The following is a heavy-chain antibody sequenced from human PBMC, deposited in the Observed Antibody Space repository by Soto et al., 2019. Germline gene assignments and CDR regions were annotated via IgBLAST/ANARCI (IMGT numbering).Heavy chain of an antibody. D-gene: IGHD3-22*01. J-gene: IGHJ6*02. V-gene: IGHV1-18*01. Sequence: ASVKVSCKASGYSFTSYGINWVRQAPGQGLEWLGWISPYNDDTKYAQRLQGRVTMTTDTSTRTAYMDIRGLRSDDTAIYYCARGGYYDSSGARNYHYYGMDVWGQGTTVTVS. CDR3: ARGGYYDSSGARNYHYYGMDV. CDR1: GYSFTSYG. CDR2: ISPYNDDT.